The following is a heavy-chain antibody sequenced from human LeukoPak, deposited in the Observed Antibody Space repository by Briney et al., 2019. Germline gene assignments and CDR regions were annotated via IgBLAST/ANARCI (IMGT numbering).Heavy chain of an antibody. CDR3: ARSIMITFGGVNYPLFDY. J-gene: IGHJ4*02. V-gene: IGHV4-59*12. Sequence: SETLSLTCTVSGGSISSYYWSWIRQPPGKGLEWIGYIYYSGSTNYNPSLKSRVTISVDTSKNQFSLKLSSVTAADTAVYYCARSIMITFGGVNYPLFDYWGQGTLVTVSS. D-gene: IGHD3-16*01. CDR2: IYYSGST. CDR1: GGSISSYY.